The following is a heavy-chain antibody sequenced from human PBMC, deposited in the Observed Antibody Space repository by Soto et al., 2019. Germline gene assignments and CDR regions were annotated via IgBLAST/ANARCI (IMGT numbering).Heavy chain of an antibody. CDR3: AREFSHQTRFLDWFPTERERYYFDY. J-gene: IGHJ4*02. CDR1: GGSISSGVYY. Sequence: PSETLSLTCAVSGGSISSGVYYWSWIRQHPGKGLEWIGYFYCSGSTYYNPSLRSRVTISVDTSKNQFSLKLGSVTAADTAVYYCAREFSHQTRFLDWFPTERERYYFDYWGQGTLVTVSS. CDR2: FYCSGST. D-gene: IGHD3-3*01. V-gene: IGHV4-31*11.